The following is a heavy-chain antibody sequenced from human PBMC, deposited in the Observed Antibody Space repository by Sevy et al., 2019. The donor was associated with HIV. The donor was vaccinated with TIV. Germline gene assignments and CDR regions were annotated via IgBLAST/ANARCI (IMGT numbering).Heavy chain of an antibody. CDR3: AREFYGRSDD. D-gene: IGHD4-17*01. J-gene: IGHJ4*02. V-gene: IGHV3-48*01. CDR1: GFSFSLYS. CDR2: INPDSNVI. Sequence: GGSRRLSCAASGFSFSLYSMDWVRQAPGKGLAWLSHINPDSNVIYYADSVRGRLTISRDNAKNSLYMQMNSLRVDDTAVYYCAREFYGRSDDWGQGTLVTVSS.